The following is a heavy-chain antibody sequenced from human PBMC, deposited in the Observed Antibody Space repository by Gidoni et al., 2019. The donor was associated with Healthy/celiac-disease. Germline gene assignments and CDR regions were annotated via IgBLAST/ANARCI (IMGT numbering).Heavy chain of an antibody. J-gene: IGHJ5*02. D-gene: IGHD2-2*01. V-gene: IGHV5-10-1*03. CDR1: GYSFTSYG. CDR2: IDPSDSYT. Sequence: EVQLVQSGAEVKKPGESLRISGKGSGYSFTSYGISWVRQMPGKGLEWMGRIDPSDSYTNYSPSFQGHVTISADKSISTAYLQWSSLKASDTAMYYCARQRYCSSTSCPTDWFDPWGQGTLVTVSS. CDR3: ARQRYCSSTSCPTDWFDP.